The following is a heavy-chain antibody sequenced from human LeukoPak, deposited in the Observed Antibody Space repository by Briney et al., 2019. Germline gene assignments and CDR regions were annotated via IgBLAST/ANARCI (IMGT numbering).Heavy chain of an antibody. CDR3: ARVGSAEAGTDFDY. Sequence: ASVKVSCKASGYTFTSYDINWVRQATGQGLEWMGWMNPNSGNTGYAQKFQGRVTMTRNTSISTAYMELSSLRSEDTAVYYCARVGSAEAGTDFDYWGQGTLVTVSS. J-gene: IGHJ4*02. V-gene: IGHV1-8*01. CDR1: GYTFTSYD. D-gene: IGHD6-19*01. CDR2: MNPNSGNT.